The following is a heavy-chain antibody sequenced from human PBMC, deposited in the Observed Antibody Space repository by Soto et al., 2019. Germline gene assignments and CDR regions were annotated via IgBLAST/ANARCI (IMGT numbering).Heavy chain of an antibody. V-gene: IGHV3-7*01. CDR2: IKQDGSEK. J-gene: IGHJ5*02. Sequence: LRLSCAASGFTFSSCWMSWVRQAPGKGLEWVANIKQDGSEKYYVDSVKGRFTISRDNAKNSLYLQMNSLRAEDTAVYYCARDGPDGRLWFGELLRWFDPWGQGTLVTVSS. CDR3: ARDGPDGRLWFGELLRWFDP. CDR1: GFTFSSCW. D-gene: IGHD3-10*01.